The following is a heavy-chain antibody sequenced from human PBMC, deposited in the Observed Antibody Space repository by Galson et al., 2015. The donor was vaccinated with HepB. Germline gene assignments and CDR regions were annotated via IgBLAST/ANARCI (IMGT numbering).Heavy chain of an antibody. D-gene: IGHD2-15*01. CDR1: GFTFSSYA. CDR3: ARDVGYCSGGSCPRYNWFDP. Sequence: LRLSCAASGFTFSSYAMHWVRQAPGKGLKWVAVISYDGSNKYYADSVKGRFTISRDNSKNTLYLQMNSLRAEDTAVYYCARDVGYCSGGSCPRYNWFDPWGQGTLVTVSS. V-gene: IGHV3-30-3*01. CDR2: ISYDGSNK. J-gene: IGHJ5*02.